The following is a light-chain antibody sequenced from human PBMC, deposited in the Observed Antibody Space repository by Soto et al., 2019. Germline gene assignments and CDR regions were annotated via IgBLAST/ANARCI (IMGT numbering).Light chain of an antibody. J-gene: IGLJ2*01. CDR2: EVS. CDR3: TSCAGTKNYVV. Sequence: QSALTQPPSASGSPGQSVTISCTGTSTYIAEYDYVSWYQQSPGKAPKLVIYEVSKRPSGVPDRFSGSKSGNTASLTVSGLQTEDEAVYFCTSCAGTKNYVVFGGGTKLTVL. CDR1: STYIAEYDY. V-gene: IGLV2-8*01.